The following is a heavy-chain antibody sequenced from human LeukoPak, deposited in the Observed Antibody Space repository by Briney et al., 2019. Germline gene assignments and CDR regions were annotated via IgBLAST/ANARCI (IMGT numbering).Heavy chain of an antibody. D-gene: IGHD3-22*01. J-gene: IGHJ5*02. Sequence: SSETLSLTCTVSGGSISSSSYYWGWIRQPPGKGLEWIGSIYYSGSTYYNPSLKSRVTISVDTSKNQFSLKLSSVTAADTAVYYCAREVELQITMIVVLGNWFDPWGQGTLVTVSS. CDR1: GGSISSSSYY. CDR3: AREVELQITMIVVLGNWFDP. V-gene: IGHV4-39*07. CDR2: IYYSGST.